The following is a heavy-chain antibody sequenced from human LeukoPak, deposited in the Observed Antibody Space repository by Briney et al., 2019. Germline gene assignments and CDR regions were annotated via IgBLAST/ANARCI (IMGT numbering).Heavy chain of an antibody. CDR2: MSYGGDT. J-gene: IGHJ2*01. CDR1: GGSISRSS. Sequence: PSETLSLTCTVSGGSISRSSWSWIRQPPGKGLEWIGYMSYGGDTNHNPSLKSRVTMSVDTSKNQFSLRLSSVTAADTAVYYCAGHKVHDFGGSDWYFDLWGRGTLVTVSS. CDR3: AGHKVHDFGGSDWYFDL. V-gene: IGHV4-59*08. D-gene: IGHD4-23*01.